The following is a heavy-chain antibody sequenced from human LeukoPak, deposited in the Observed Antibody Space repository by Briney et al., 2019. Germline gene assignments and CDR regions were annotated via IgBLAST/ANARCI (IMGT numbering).Heavy chain of an antibody. CDR1: GGSFSGYY. CDR2: INHSGST. Sequence: PSETLSLTCAVYGGSFSGYYWSWIRQPPGKGLEWIGEINHSGSTNYNPSLKSRVTISVDTSKNQFSLKLSSVTAADTAVYYCARAYLRITIFGVVTSNWFDPWGQGTLVTVSS. D-gene: IGHD3-3*01. CDR3: ARAYLRITIFGVVTSNWFDP. J-gene: IGHJ5*02. V-gene: IGHV4-34*01.